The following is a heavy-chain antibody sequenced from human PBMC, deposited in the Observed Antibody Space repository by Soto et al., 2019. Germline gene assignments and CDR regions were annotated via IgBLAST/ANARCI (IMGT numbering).Heavy chain of an antibody. CDR1: GFTFDDYG. V-gene: IGHV3-20*01. Sequence: EVQLVESGGGVVRPGGSLRLSCAASGFTFDDYGMSWVRQAPGKGLEWVSGINWNGGSTGYADSVKGRFTISRDNTKNSLDLQMNSLRAEDTALYHCARAIFGFRVCAFDIWGQGTMVTVSS. CDR2: INWNGGST. CDR3: ARAIFGFRVCAFDI. J-gene: IGHJ3*02. D-gene: IGHD3-3*01.